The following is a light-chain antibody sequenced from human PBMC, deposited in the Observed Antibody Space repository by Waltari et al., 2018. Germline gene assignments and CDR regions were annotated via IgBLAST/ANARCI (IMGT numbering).Light chain of an antibody. Sequence: QSALTQPASVSGSPGPSLTVSCHETSTDVGNYNLVSCYQPHPSTAPNLMIYEVSIXXXXXXXRFSGSKSRNPASLTIPGLQAEDDAHYYCCSYAGIVVFGGGTKLTVL. CDR1: STDVGNYNL. CDR2: EVS. V-gene: IGLV2-23*02. J-gene: IGLJ2*01. CDR3: CSYAGIVV.